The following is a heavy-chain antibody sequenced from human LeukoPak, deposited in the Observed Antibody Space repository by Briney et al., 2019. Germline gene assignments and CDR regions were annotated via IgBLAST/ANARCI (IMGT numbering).Heavy chain of an antibody. CDR3: AKHLASTTYGYYFDY. CDR1: GFTFSSYA. CDR2: MGAGGTFT. Sequence: GGSLRLSWTASGFTFSSYAMNWVRQAPGKGLECVSGMGAGGTFTYYADCVKGRFTIFRDNSRNTLYLQMNSLRADDTAVYYCAKHLASTTYGYYFDYWGQGTLVTVSS. J-gene: IGHJ4*02. D-gene: IGHD4-17*01. V-gene: IGHV3-23*01.